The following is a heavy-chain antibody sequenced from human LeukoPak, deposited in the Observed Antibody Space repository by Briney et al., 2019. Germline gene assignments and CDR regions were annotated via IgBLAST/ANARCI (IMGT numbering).Heavy chain of an antibody. CDR1: GFTFSVYY. CDR2: ISSSGSTI. CDR3: ARPWNYYDSSGYHPSY. J-gene: IGHJ4*02. V-gene: IGHV3-11*01. Sequence: GGSLRLSCAASGFTFSVYYMSWIRQAPGKGLEWVSYISSSGSTIYYADSVKGRFTISRDNAKNSLYLQMNSLRAEDTAVYYCARPWNYYDSSGYHPSYWGQGTLVTVSS. D-gene: IGHD3-22*01.